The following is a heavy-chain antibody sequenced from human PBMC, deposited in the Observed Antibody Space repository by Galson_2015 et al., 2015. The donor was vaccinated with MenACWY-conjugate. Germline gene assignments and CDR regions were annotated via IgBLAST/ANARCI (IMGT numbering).Heavy chain of an antibody. Sequence: SLRLSCAASGFTFGSFGMHWVRQAPGKGLEWVAVISYDGSNIYYGDSVKGRFTISRDNSKNTLYLQMNSLRIEDTAVYYCASPDTSGWSEAFAIWGQGTMVTVSS. CDR1: GFTFGSFG. CDR3: ASPDTSGWSEAFAI. D-gene: IGHD6-19*01. V-gene: IGHV3-30*03. J-gene: IGHJ3*02. CDR2: ISYDGSNI.